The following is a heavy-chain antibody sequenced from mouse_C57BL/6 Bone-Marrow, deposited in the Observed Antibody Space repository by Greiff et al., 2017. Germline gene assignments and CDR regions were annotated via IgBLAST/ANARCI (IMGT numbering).Heavy chain of an antibody. J-gene: IGHJ4*01. V-gene: IGHV5-2*01. D-gene: IGHD1-3*01. CDR1: EYEFPSHA. CDR2: INSDGGST. CDR3: ARGGVKDAMDY. Sequence: DVQLVESGGGLVQPGESLKLSCESTEYEFPSHAMSWVRKTPEKRLGLVAAINSDGGSTYYPDTMERRIIISRDNTKKTLFLQMSSLRSEATALYYCARGGVKDAMDYWGQGTSVTVSS.